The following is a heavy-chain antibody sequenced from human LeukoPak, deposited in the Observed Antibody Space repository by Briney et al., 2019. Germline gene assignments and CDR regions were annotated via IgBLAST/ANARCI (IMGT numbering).Heavy chain of an antibody. V-gene: IGHV3-7*03. CDR2: IKQDGSEK. CDR3: ARVGGLDPGSYPYGMDV. CDR1: GFTFSSYW. D-gene: IGHD3-10*01. J-gene: IGHJ6*04. Sequence: GGSLRLSCAASGFTFSSYWMSWVRQAPGKGLEWVANIKQDGSEKYYVDSVKGRFTISRDNAKNSLYLQMNSLRAEDTAVYYCARVGGLDPGSYPYGMDVWGKGTTVTVSS.